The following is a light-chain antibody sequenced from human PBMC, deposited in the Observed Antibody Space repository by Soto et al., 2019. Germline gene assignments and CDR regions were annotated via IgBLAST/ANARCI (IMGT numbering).Light chain of an antibody. CDR2: LNSDGSH. CDR1: SGHTTYA. J-gene: IGLJ2*01. CDR3: QTGGTGIV. V-gene: IGLV4-69*01. Sequence: QLVLTQSPSASASLGASVKLTCTLSSGHTTYAIAWYQQQPKKGPRYLIKLNSDGSHTKGDGIPDRFSGSSSGAERYLSISSLQSEDEADYYCQTGGTGIVFGGGTQLTVL.